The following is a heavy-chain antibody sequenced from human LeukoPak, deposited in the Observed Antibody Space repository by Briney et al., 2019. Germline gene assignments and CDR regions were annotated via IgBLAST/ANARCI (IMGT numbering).Heavy chain of an antibody. CDR2: IYHSGST. J-gene: IGHJ5*02. Sequence: SETLSLTCTVSGGSISSGGYSWSWIRQPPGKGLEWIGYIYHSGSTYYNPSLKSRVTISVDRSKNQFSLKLSSVTAADTAVYYCARMRLGYCSSTSCSKVGNWFDPWGQGTLVTVSS. V-gene: IGHV4-30-2*01. CDR1: GGSISSGGYS. D-gene: IGHD2-2*01. CDR3: ARMRLGYCSSTSCSKVGNWFDP.